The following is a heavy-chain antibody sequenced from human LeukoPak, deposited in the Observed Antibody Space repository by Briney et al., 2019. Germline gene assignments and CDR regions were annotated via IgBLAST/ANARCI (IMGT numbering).Heavy chain of an antibody. CDR2: INHSGST. D-gene: IGHD3-3*01. Sequence: SETLSLTCAVYGGSFSGYYWSWIRQPPGKGLEWIGEINHSGSTNYNPSLKSRVTISVDTSKNQFSLKLGSVTAADTAVYYCARGRRLLYRLNTMSLVFDYWGQGTLVTVSS. J-gene: IGHJ4*02. CDR1: GGSFSGYY. CDR3: ARGRRLLYRLNTMSLVFDY. V-gene: IGHV4-34*01.